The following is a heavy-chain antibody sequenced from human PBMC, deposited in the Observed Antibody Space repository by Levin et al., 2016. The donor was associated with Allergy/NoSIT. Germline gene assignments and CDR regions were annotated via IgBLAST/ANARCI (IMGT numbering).Heavy chain of an antibody. D-gene: IGHD6-13*01. CDR3: ARGHNKIAAGTLDY. CDR2: INHSGST. CDR1: GFTFSSYS. V-gene: IGHV4-34*01. J-gene: IGHJ4*02. Sequence: SQTSSLTCAASGFTFSSYSMNWVRQPPGKGLEWIGEINHSGSTNYNPSLKSRVTISVDTSKNQFSLKLSSVTAADTAVYYCARGHNKIAAGTLDYWGQGTLVTVSS.